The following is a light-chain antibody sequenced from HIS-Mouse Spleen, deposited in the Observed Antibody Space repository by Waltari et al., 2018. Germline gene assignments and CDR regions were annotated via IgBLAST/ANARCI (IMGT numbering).Light chain of an antibody. CDR1: SSDVGRYNL. Sequence: QSALTQPASVSGSPGQSITLHCTGTSSDVGRYNLVSWYQQHPGKAPKLIIYEGSKRPSGVSNRFSGSKSGNTASLTISGLQAEDEADYYCCSYAGSSTWVFGGGTKLTVL. CDR2: EGS. V-gene: IGLV2-23*01. J-gene: IGLJ3*02. CDR3: CSYAGSSTWV.